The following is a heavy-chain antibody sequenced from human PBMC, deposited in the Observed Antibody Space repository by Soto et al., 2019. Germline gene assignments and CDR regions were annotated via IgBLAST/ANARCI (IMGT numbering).Heavy chain of an antibody. Sequence: EVQLLESGGGLVQSGGSLRLSCVASRFSFSSYEMSWVRQAAGKGLEWVSRVSLTGDRTNYAGSVKGRFTVSRDNFKNTLYLEMDSLRPEDTAIYYCARGGGYCTPTSCAIDSWGRGTPVTVSS. CDR3: ARGGGYCTPTSCAIDS. CDR1: RFSFSSYE. J-gene: IGHJ4*02. V-gene: IGHV3-23*01. D-gene: IGHD2-8*01. CDR2: VSLTGDRT.